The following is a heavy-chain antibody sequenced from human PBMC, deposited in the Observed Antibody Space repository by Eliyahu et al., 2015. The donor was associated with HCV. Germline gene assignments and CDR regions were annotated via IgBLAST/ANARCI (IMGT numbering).Heavy chain of an antibody. CDR3: ARSVSSGWYWFDP. J-gene: IGHJ5*02. V-gene: IGHV4-39*01. D-gene: IGHD6-19*01. CDR1: GGSISSSSYY. CDR2: IYYSGST. Sequence: QLQLQESGPGLVKPSETLSLTCTVSGGSISSSSYYWGWIRQPPGKGLEWIGSIYYSGSTYYNPSLKSRVTISVDTSKNQFSLKLSSVTAADTAVYYCARSVSSGWYWFDPWGQGTLVTVSS.